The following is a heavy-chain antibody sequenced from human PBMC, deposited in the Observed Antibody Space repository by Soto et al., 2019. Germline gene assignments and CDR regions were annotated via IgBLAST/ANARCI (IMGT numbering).Heavy chain of an antibody. V-gene: IGHV3-23*01. Sequence: GGSLRLSCAASGFTFSNYAMSWVRQAPGKGLEWVSAISGSGGWTYYADSVKGRFTIPRDNSKNTLYLQMNSLRVEDTALYYCARETKPGYSGDYGMDVWGQGTTVTVSS. D-gene: IGHD5-12*01. CDR3: ARETKPGYSGDYGMDV. J-gene: IGHJ6*02. CDR2: ISGSGGWT. CDR1: GFTFSNYA.